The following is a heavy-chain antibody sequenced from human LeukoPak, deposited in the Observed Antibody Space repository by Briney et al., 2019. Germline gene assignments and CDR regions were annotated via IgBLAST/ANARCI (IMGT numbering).Heavy chain of an antibody. CDR1: GFTFSSYW. D-gene: IGHD1-26*01. CDR2: IKQDGSEK. Sequence: GGSLRLACAASGFTFSSYWMTWVRHLPGKGLEWVAKIKQDGSEKYYVDSVKGRFTISRDNTRDSLYLQMNSLRAEDTAVYYCARDGGSWGQGTLVTVSS. J-gene: IGHJ4*02. V-gene: IGHV3-7*01. CDR3: ARDGGS.